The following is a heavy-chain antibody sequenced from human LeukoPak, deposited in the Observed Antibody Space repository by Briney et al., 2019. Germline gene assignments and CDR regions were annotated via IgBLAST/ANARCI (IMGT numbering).Heavy chain of an antibody. Sequence: PPGGSLRLSCAASGFTFSSYAMHWVRQAPGKGLEWVAVISYDGSNKYYADSVKGRFTISRDNSKNTLYLQMNSLRAEDTAVYYCARGGHCSSTSCYGYYYYYGMDVWGQGTTVTVSS. CDR2: ISYDGSNK. V-gene: IGHV3-30-3*01. J-gene: IGHJ6*02. CDR1: GFTFSSYA. CDR3: ARGGHCSSTSCYGYYYYYGMDV. D-gene: IGHD2-2*01.